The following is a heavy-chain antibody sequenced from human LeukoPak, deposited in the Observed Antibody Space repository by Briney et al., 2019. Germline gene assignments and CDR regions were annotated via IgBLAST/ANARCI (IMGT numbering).Heavy chain of an antibody. J-gene: IGHJ1*01. Sequence: GGFLRLSCAASGFTVSSNYMSWVRQAPGKGLEWVSVIYSGGSTYYEDSVKSRFTISRDNSKNTLYLQMNILRAEDTAVYYCARDGRNYYDSSGYPYAEYFQHWGQGTMVSVCS. CDR3: ARDGRNYYDSSGYPYAEYFQH. CDR1: GFTVSSNY. D-gene: IGHD3-22*01. CDR2: IYSGGST. V-gene: IGHV3-66*02.